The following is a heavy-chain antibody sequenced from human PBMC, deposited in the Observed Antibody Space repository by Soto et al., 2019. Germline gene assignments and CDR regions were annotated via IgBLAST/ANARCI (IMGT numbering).Heavy chain of an antibody. CDR3: ATEHFSYQTSYYFDY. D-gene: IGHD1-26*01. CDR2: ISYDGSNK. CDR1: GFTFSSYG. V-gene: IGHV3-30*03. Sequence: PGGSLRLSCAASGFTFSSYGMHWVRQAPGKGLEWVAVISYDGSNKYYADSVKGRFTISRDNSKNTLYLQMNSLRAEDTAVYYCATEHFSYQTSYYFDYWGQGTLVTVSS. J-gene: IGHJ4*02.